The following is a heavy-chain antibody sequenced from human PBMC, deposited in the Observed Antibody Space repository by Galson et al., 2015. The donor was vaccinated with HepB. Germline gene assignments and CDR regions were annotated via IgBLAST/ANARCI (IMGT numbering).Heavy chain of an antibody. CDR3: ARGDTMVRGVIMDVPDY. CDR2: ISAYNGNT. D-gene: IGHD3-10*01. CDR1: GYTFTSYG. Sequence: QSGAEVKKPGESLKTSCKASGYTFTSYGISWVRQAPGQGLEWMGWISAYNGNTNYAQKLQGRVTMTTDTSTSTAYMELRSLRSDDTAVYYCARGDTMVRGVIMDVPDYWGQGTLVTVSS. J-gene: IGHJ4*02. V-gene: IGHV1-18*01.